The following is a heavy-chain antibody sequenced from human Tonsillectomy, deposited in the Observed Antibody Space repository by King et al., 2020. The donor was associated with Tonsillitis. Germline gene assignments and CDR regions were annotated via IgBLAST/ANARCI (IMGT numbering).Heavy chain of an antibody. Sequence: QLQESGPGLVKPSETLSLTCAVSGYSISSAYYWVWIRQPPGKGLEWIGSIYHSGSTYYNPSLKSRVTISVDTSKNQFSLKLSSVTAADTAVYYCARVLLAGSGSYAFDIWGQGTMVTVSS. CDR2: IYHSGST. J-gene: IGHJ3*02. V-gene: IGHV4-38-2*01. CDR1: GYSISSAYY. D-gene: IGHD3-10*01. CDR3: ARVLLAGSGSYAFDI.